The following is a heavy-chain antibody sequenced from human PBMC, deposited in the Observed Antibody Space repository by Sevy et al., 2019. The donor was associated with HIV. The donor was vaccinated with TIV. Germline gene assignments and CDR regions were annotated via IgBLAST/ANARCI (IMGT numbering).Heavy chain of an antibody. D-gene: IGHD4-17*01. CDR3: AKEYGDFEGFDY. Sequence: GGSLRLSCAASGFSFSTLGMHWVRQAPGKGLEWVAVLSHDGSHKFYAYSVKGRFTISRDNSKNTLYLQMNSLRAEDSAVYYCAKEYGDFEGFDYWGQGTLVTVSS. J-gene: IGHJ4*02. CDR1: GFSFSTLG. V-gene: IGHV3-30*18. CDR2: LSHDGSHK.